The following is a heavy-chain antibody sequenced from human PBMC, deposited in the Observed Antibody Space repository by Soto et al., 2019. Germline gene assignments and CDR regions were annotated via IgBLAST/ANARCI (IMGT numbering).Heavy chain of an antibody. J-gene: IGHJ6*02. Sequence: SETLSLTCTVSGGSISSSSYYWGWIRQPPGKGLEWIGSIYYSGSTYYNPSLKSRVTISVDTSKNQFSLKLSSVTAADTAVYYCARELGGDYYYYGMDVWGQGTTVTVSS. V-gene: IGHV4-39*02. CDR2: IYYSGST. CDR1: GGSISSSSYY. D-gene: IGHD3-16*01. CDR3: ARELGGDYYYYGMDV.